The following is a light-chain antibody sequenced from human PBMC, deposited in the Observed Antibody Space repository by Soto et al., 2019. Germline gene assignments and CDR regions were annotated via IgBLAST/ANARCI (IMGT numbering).Light chain of an antibody. J-gene: IGKJ4*01. CDR2: GAS. V-gene: IGKV3-20*01. CDR3: QQYGSSPLT. CDR1: QNISIN. Sequence: LSAAPGETLTRSSRASQNISINLAWYQQKPGQAPGLLIYGASSRATGIPDRFSGSGSGTDFTLTISRLEPEDFAVYYCQQYGSSPLTFGGGTKVDIK.